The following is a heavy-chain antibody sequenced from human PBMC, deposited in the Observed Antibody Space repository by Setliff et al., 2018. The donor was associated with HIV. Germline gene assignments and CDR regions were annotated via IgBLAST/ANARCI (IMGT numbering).Heavy chain of an antibody. Sequence: ASVKVSCKASGYSFTDYYIHWVRQAPGPGLEWMGWINPKSDGTNYAQKFQGWITMTRDTSISTAYMELSRLRSDDTAVYYCARDYYDSSGYIFFPGLPDYWGQGTLVTVSS. V-gene: IGHV1-2*04. J-gene: IGHJ4*02. D-gene: IGHD3-22*01. CDR2: INPKSDGT. CDR1: GYSFTDYY. CDR3: ARDYYDSSGYIFFPGLPDY.